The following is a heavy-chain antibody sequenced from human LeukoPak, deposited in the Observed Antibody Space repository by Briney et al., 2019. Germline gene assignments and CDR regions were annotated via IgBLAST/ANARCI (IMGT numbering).Heavy chain of an antibody. V-gene: IGHV3-20*04. D-gene: IGHD4-23*01. Sequence: GGSLRLSCAASGFTFDDYGMSWVRQAPGKGLEWVSGINWNGGSKGYADSVKGRFTISRDNAKNSLYLQMNSLRADDTAVYYCARTVYGGNSRTDYWGQGTLVTVSS. J-gene: IGHJ4*02. CDR2: INWNGGSK. CDR1: GFTFDDYG. CDR3: ARTVYGGNSRTDY.